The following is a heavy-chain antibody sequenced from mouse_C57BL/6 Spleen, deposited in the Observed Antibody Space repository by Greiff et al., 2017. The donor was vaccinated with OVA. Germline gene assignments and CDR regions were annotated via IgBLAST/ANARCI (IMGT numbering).Heavy chain of an antibody. CDR3: ARAPNWEGDYYAMDY. D-gene: IGHD4-1*02. CDR2: INYDGSST. V-gene: IGHV5-16*01. CDR1: GFTFSDYY. J-gene: IGHJ4*01. Sequence: EVQLVESEGGLVQPGSSMKLSCTASGFTFSDYYMAWVRQVPEKGLEWVANINYDGSSTYYLDSLKSRFIISRDNAKNILYLQMSSLKSEDTATYYCARAPNWEGDYYAMDYWGQGTSVTVSS.